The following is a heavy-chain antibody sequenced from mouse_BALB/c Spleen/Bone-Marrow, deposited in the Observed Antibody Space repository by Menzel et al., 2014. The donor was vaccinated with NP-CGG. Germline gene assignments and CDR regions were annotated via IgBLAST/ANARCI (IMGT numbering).Heavy chain of an antibody. CDR1: GYTFTSYY. J-gene: IGHJ1*01. V-gene: IGHV1S81*02. D-gene: IGHD2-3*01. CDR3: TRSDGYYVPHWYFHV. CDR2: INPSNGGT. Sequence: VQLVESGAELVKPGASVKLSCKASGYTFTSYYMYWVKQRPGQGLEWIGEINPSNGGTNFNEKFKSKATLTVDKSSSTAYMQLSSLTSEDSAVYYCTRSDGYYVPHWYFHVWGAGTRVPVSS.